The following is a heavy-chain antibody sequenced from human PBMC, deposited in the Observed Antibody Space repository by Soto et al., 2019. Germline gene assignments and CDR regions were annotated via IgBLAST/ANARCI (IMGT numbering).Heavy chain of an antibody. CDR3: ARQSRGGMAPNYGMDV. D-gene: IGHD1-20*01. CDR1: GGSISSSSYY. V-gene: IGHV4-39*01. CDR2: IYYSGST. Sequence: PSETLSLTCTVSGGSISSSSYYWGWIRQPPGKGLEWIGSIYYSGSTYYNPSLKSRVTISVDTSKNQFSLKLSSVTAADTAVYYCARQSRGGMAPNYGMDVWGQGTTVTVSS. J-gene: IGHJ6*02.